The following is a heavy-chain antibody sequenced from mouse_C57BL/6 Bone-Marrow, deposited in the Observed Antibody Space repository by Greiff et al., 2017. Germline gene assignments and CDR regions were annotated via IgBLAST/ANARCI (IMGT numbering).Heavy chain of an antibody. CDR2: ISNGGGST. Sequence: EVMLVESGGGLVQPGGSLKLSCAASGFTFSDYYMYWVRQTPEKRLEWVAYISNGGGSTYYPDTVQGRFTISRDNAKNTLYLQMSRLKSEDTAMYYCARSAGSSYTWFAYWGQGTLVTVSA. J-gene: IGHJ3*01. CDR3: ARSAGSSYTWFAY. V-gene: IGHV5-12*01. CDR1: GFTFSDYY. D-gene: IGHD1-1*01.